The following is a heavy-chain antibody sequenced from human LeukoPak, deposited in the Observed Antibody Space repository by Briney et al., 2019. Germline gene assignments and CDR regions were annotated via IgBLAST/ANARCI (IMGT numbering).Heavy chain of an antibody. V-gene: IGHV1-46*01. CDR3: ARIYYDSSGYYGGPEY. CDR2: INPSGGST. J-gene: IGHJ4*02. CDR1: GYTFTSYY. D-gene: IGHD3-22*01. Sequence: ASVKVSCKASGYTFTSYYMHWVRQAPGQGLEWMGIINPSGGSTSYAQKFQGRVTMTRDTSTSTAYMELRSLRSDDTAVYYCARIYYDSSGYYGGPEYWGQGTLVTVSS.